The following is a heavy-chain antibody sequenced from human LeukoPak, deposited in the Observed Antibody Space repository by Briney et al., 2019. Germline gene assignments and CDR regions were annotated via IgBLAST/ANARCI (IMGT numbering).Heavy chain of an antibody. CDR3: ARVVRGVRGVIIRAHAFDI. V-gene: IGHV4-59*01. D-gene: IGHD3-10*01. CDR1: GGSISSYY. J-gene: IGHJ3*02. Sequence: SETLSLTCTVSGGSISSYYWSWIRQPPGKGLEWIGYIYYSGSTNYNPSLKSRVTISVDTSKNQFSLKLSSVTAADTAVYYCARVVRGVRGVIIRAHAFDIWGQGTMVTVSS. CDR2: IYYSGST.